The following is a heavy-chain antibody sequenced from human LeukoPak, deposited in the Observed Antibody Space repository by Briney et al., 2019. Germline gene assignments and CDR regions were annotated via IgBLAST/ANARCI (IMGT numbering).Heavy chain of an antibody. CDR3: ARVITEYQLHYFDY. CDR1: GGSFSGYY. D-gene: IGHD2-2*01. V-gene: IGHV4-31*11. CDR2: IYYSGST. J-gene: IGHJ4*02. Sequence: SETLSLTCAVYGGSFSGYYWSWIRQHPGKGLEWIGYIYYSGSTYYNPSLKSRVTISVDTSKNQFSLKLSSVTAADTAVYYCARVITEYQLHYFDYWGQGTLVTVSS.